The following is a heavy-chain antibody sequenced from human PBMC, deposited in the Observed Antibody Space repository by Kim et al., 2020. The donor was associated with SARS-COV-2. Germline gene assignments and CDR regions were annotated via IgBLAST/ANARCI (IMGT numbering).Heavy chain of an antibody. D-gene: IGHD3-3*01. J-gene: IGHJ4*02. CDR1: GFTFSSYW. CDR3: ARDWTASLGFLEWFIDY. CDR2: IKQDGSEK. Sequence: GGSLRLSCAASGFTFSSYWMSWVRQAPGKGLEWVANIKQDGSEKYYVDSVKGRFTISRDNAKNSLYLQMNSLRAEDTAVYYCARDWTASLGFLEWFIDYWGQGTLVTVSS. V-gene: IGHV3-7*03.